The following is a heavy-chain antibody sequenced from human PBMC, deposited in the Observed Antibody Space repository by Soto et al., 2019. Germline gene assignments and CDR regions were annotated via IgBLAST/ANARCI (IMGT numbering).Heavy chain of an antibody. CDR2: INAGNGNT. V-gene: IGHV1-3*01. Sequence: QVQLVQSGAEVKKPGASVKVSCKASGYTFTSYAMHWVRQAPGQRLERMGWINAGNGNTKYSQKFQDRVTITRDTSASTAYMEVSSLRSGDTAVYYCARGWKLNYYYYHMDVWGKGTTVTVSS. CDR3: ARGWKLNYYYYHMDV. CDR1: GYTFTSYA. D-gene: IGHD1-1*01. J-gene: IGHJ6*03.